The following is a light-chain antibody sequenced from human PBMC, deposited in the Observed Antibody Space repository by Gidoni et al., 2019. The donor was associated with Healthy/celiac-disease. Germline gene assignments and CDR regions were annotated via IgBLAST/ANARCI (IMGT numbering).Light chain of an antibody. CDR1: SSDVGIYNL. CDR3: CSYAGSSTSV. Sequence: SALTQPASVSGSPGQSIPISCTVTSSDVGIYNLVSWYQQHPGKAPKLMIYEVSKRPSGVSNRFSGSKSGNTASLTISGLQAEDEADYYCCSYAGSSTSVFGGGTKLTVL. CDR2: EVS. V-gene: IGLV2-23*02. J-gene: IGLJ3*02.